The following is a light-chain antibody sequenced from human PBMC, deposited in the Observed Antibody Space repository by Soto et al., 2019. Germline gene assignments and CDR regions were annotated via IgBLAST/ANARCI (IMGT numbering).Light chain of an antibody. CDR3: QQRDIWPPLT. Sequence: VLTQSPATLSLSPGERATLFCKASQSVGVYMGWFQQKPGQAPRVLIYDATNRAGGVPARFSGSGSGTDFTITISSLEAADSAVYYCQQRDIWPPLTFGGGTKLEIK. J-gene: IGKJ4*01. CDR1: QSVGVY. CDR2: DAT. V-gene: IGKV3-11*01.